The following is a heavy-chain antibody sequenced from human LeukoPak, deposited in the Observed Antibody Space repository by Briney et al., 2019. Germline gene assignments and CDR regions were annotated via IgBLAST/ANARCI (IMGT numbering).Heavy chain of an antibody. D-gene: IGHD2-2*01. V-gene: IGHV1-46*01. J-gene: IGHJ4*02. CDR1: GYTFTSYY. Sequence: ASVKVSCKASGYTFTSYYMHWVRQAPGQGLEWMGIINPSGGSTSYAQKFQGRVAMTRDTSTSTVYMGLSSLRSEDTAVYYCARDLAGGYCSSTSCYAPPGYWGQGTLVTVSS. CDR3: ARDLAGGYCSSTSCYAPPGY. CDR2: INPSGGST.